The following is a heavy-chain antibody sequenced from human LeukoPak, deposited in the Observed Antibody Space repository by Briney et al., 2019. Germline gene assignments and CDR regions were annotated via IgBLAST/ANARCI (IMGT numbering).Heavy chain of an antibody. CDR1: GGSFSGYY. CDR2: IKHSGST. Sequence: SETLSLTCAVYGGSFSGYYWSWIRQPPGKGLEWIGEIKHSGSTNYNPSLESRVTISVDTSKNQFSLKLGSVTAADTAVYYCARGRGGRYFDYWGQGTLVTVSS. CDR3: ARGRGGRYFDY. J-gene: IGHJ4*02. D-gene: IGHD3-16*02. V-gene: IGHV4-34*01.